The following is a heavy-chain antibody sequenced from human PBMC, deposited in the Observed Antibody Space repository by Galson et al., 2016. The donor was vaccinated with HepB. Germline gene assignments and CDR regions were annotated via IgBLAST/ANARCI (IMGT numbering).Heavy chain of an antibody. CDR3: ARYEFWSGPFDY. CDR1: GYTFTSYW. J-gene: IGHJ4*02. CDR2: IYPGDSEA. V-gene: IGHV5-51*01. D-gene: IGHD3-3*01. Sequence: SGAEVKKPGESLKISCKGSGYTFTSYWIGWVRQMPGRGLEWKGIIYPGDSEARYSPSFQGQVTISADKSISTAYLQWSSLKASDTAMYYCARYEFWSGPFDYWGQGTLVTVSS.